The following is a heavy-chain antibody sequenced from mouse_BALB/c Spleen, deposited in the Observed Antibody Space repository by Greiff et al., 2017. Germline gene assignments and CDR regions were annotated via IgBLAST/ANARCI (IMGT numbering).Heavy chain of an antibody. J-gene: IGHJ4*01. V-gene: IGHV2-4-1*01. CDR1: GFSLTSYG. D-gene: IGHD1-1*01. CDR3: ARNAVVARYAMDY. CDR2: IWSGGST. Sequence: VQLQQSGPGLVQPSQSLSITCTVSGFSLTSYGVHWVRQSPGKGLEWLGVIWSGGSTDYNAALISRLSISKDNSKSQVFFKMNSLQADDTAIYYCARNAVVARYAMDYWGQGTSVTVSS.